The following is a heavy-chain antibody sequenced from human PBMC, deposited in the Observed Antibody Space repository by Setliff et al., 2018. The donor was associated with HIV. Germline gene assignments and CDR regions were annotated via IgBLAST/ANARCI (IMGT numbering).Heavy chain of an antibody. J-gene: IGHJ4*02. CDR3: ARTYSSNWYIDY. V-gene: IGHV4-30-4*08. CDR1: GGSISTGNYY. CDR2: IYYSGST. D-gene: IGHD6-13*01. Sequence: SETLSLTCTVSGGSISTGNYYWSWIRQPPGKGLEWIGYIYYSGSTYYNPSLKSRVTISVDTFRNQFSLKLSSVTAADTAIYYCARTYSSNWYIDYWGQGTLVTVSS.